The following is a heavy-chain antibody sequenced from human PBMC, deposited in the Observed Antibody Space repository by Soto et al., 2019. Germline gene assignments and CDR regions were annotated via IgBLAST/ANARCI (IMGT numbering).Heavy chain of an antibody. CDR2: IYYSGST. CDR3: ARTDFCSGGSCYSRPPLWFDP. D-gene: IGHD2-15*01. Sequence: QVQLQESGPGLVKPSQTLSLTCTVSGGSISSGDYYWSWIRQPPGKGLEWIGYIYYSGSTYYNPSLKSRVTISVDTSQNQFSLKLSSVTAADTAVYYCARTDFCSGGSCYSRPPLWFDPWGQGTLVTVSS. V-gene: IGHV4-30-4*01. CDR1: GGSISSGDYY. J-gene: IGHJ5*02.